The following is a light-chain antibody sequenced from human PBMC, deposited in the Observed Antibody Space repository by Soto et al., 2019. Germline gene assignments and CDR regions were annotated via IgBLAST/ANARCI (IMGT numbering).Light chain of an antibody. CDR2: DVN. V-gene: IGLV2-14*03. CDR3: SSYSGSGTLVV. CDR1: SSDVGGYNF. Sequence: QSALTQPASVSGSPGQSIAISCTGTSSDVGGYNFVSWYQQHPDKAPKLMIFDVNHRPSGVSDRFSGSKSGNTASLTISGLQAEDEADYYCSSYSGSGTLVVFGGGTKVTVL. J-gene: IGLJ2*01.